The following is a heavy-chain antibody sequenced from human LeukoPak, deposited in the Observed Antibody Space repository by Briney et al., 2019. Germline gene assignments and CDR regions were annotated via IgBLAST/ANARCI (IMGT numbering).Heavy chain of an antibody. CDR3: ARVGGTRDYYFYMDV. D-gene: IGHD1-26*01. Sequence: GRSLRLSCAASGFTFDDYAMHWVRQAPGKGLEWVSGINWDSGYIGYADSVKGRFTIPRDNAKNSLYLQMSSLRAEDTALYYCARVGGTRDYYFYMDVWGKGTTVTVSS. CDR1: GFTFDDYA. J-gene: IGHJ6*03. V-gene: IGHV3-9*01. CDR2: INWDSGYI.